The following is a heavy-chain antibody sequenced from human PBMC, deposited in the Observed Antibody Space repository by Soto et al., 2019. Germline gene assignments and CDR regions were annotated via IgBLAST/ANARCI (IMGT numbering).Heavy chain of an antibody. D-gene: IGHD6-19*01. CDR3: ARGSYYSGWV. J-gene: IGHJ4*02. V-gene: IGHV6-1*01. CDR2: TYYRSKWYS. CDR1: GDSVSSTSTA. Sequence: SQTLSLTCAISGDSVSSTSTAWSWIRQSPSRGLEWLGRTYYRSKWYSDYAVSVNSRITINPDTSKNQFSLQLNSVTPEDTAVYYCARGSYYSGWVWGQGTLVTVSS.